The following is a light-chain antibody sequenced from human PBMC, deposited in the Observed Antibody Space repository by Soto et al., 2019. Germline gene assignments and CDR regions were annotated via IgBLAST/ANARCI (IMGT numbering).Light chain of an antibody. Sequence: EIVLTHSPGTLSLSPWEIATLSCWASQSVSSYLAWYQQKPGLAPRLLLYDASNRATGIPARFSGSGSGTDFTLTISSLQPEDFATYYCQQANSFPITFGHGTRLEIK. CDR1: QSVSSY. CDR2: DAS. CDR3: QQANSFPIT. V-gene: IGKV3-11*01. J-gene: IGKJ5*01.